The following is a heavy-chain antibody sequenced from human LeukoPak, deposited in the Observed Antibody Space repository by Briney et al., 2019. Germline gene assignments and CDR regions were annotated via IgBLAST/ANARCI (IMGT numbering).Heavy chain of an antibody. D-gene: IGHD3-22*01. CDR3: ARMYYYDSSGDNWFDP. V-gene: IGHV1-8*01. Sequence: ASVKVSCKASGYTFTSYGINWVRQATGQGLEWMGWMNPNSGHTGYAQKFQGRVTMTRNTSITTAYMELSSLRSEDTAVYYCARMYYYDSSGDNWFDPWGQGTLVTVSS. CDR2: MNPNSGHT. CDR1: GYTFTSYG. J-gene: IGHJ5*02.